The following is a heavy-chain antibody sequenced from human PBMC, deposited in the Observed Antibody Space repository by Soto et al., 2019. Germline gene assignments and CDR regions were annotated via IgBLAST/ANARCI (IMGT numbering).Heavy chain of an antibody. J-gene: IGHJ4*02. CDR3: GWFGEKYDF. CDR2: INPDSGGT. CDR1: GYTFTGYY. V-gene: IGHV1-2*02. Sequence: QVQLVQSGTEVKEPGASVKVSCKASGYTFTGYYIHWVRQVPGQGLEWMGWINPDSGGTNFAQKFQGRLTMTRDTSISSAYMELGRVRSDDTAVYYCGWFGEKYDFWGQGSLVTVSS. D-gene: IGHD3-3*01.